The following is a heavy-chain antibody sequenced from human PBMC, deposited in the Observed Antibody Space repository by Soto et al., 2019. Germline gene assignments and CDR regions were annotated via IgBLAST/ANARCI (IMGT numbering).Heavy chain of an antibody. Sequence: SETLSLTCTVSGGSISSGGYYWSWIRQHPGKGLEWIGYIYYSGSTYYNPSLKSRVTISVDTSKNQFSLKLSSVTAADTAVYYCARDVSGSWAYWGQGTLVTVSS. J-gene: IGHJ4*02. CDR2: IYYSGST. V-gene: IGHV4-31*03. D-gene: IGHD6-13*01. CDR3: ARDVSGSWAY. CDR1: GGSISSGGYY.